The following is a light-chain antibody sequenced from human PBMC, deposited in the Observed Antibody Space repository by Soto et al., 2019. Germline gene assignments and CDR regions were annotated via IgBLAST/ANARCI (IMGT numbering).Light chain of an antibody. V-gene: IGKV1-5*01. CDR1: QSISSW. Sequence: DIQLTQSPSTLSASIRDGITLTCRASQSISSWLDWYQQKPGKAPKLLIYDASSLESGVPSRFSGSGSGTEFTLTISSLQPDDFATYYCQQYNSYSSITFGQGTRLEIK. J-gene: IGKJ5*01. CDR2: DAS. CDR3: QQYNSYSSIT.